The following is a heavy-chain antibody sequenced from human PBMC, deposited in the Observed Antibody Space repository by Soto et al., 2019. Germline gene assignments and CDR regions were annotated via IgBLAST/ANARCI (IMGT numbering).Heavy chain of an antibody. Sequence: ASVKVSCKASGYTFTSYDINWVRQATGQGLEWMGWMNPNSGNTGYAHKFQDRVTMTRNTPIRTAYIELSSQRSEDTAVHLFAIDGDRSNWFDPWGQGTLVTVSS. CDR3: AIDGDRSNWFDP. V-gene: IGHV1-8*01. CDR2: MNPNSGNT. J-gene: IGHJ5*02. D-gene: IGHD3-22*01. CDR1: GYTFTSYD.